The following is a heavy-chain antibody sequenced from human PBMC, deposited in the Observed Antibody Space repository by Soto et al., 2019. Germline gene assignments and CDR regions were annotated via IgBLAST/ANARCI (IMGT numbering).Heavy chain of an antibody. D-gene: IGHD6-13*01. CDR2: IFSDDEK. CDR1: GFSLSNARMG. J-gene: IGHJ5*02. CDR3: ARISRQQLVRWFDP. Sequence: QVTLKESGPVLVKPTETLTLTCTVSGFSLSNARMGVSWIRQPPGKALEWLAHIFSDDEKSYSTSLKSRLIISKDPSKSQVVLSMTNMDPVDTATYYCARISRQQLVRWFDPWGQGTLVTVSS. V-gene: IGHV2-26*01.